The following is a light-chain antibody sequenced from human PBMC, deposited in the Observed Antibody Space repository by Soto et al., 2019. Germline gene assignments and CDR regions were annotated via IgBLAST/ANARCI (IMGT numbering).Light chain of an antibody. Sequence: QSALTQPASVSGSPGQSITISCTGTRSDVGGYNFVSWYQQHPGKAPKLMIYDVTNRPSGVSYRFSGSKSGNTASLTISGLQAEDEADYYCSSYTTSNTPVLFGGGTKLTVL. CDR2: DVT. V-gene: IGLV2-14*01. CDR3: SSYTTSNTPVL. CDR1: RSDVGGYNF. J-gene: IGLJ2*01.